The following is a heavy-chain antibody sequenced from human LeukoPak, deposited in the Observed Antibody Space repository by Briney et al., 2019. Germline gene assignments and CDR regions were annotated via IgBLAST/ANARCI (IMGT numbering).Heavy chain of an antibody. J-gene: IGHJ4*02. CDR1: GFTFDDYG. Sequence: GGSLRLSCAASGFTFDDYGMSWVRQAPGKGLEWVSGINWNGGSTGYADSVKGRFTISRDNAKNSLYLQMNSLRVEDTAVYYCARVRQQTKSFDYWGQGTLVTVSS. CDR2: INWNGGST. D-gene: IGHD6-13*01. V-gene: IGHV3-20*04. CDR3: ARVRQQTKSFDY.